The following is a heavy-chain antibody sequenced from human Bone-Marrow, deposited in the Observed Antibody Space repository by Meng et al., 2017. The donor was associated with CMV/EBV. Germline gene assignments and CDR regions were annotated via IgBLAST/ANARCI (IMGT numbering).Heavy chain of an antibody. J-gene: IGHJ6*02. V-gene: IGHV3-30-3*01. Sequence: GESLKISCAASGFTFSSYAMHWVRQAPGKGLEWVAVISYDGSNKYYADSVKGRFTISRDNAKNSLYLQMNSLRAEDTAVYYCARAGYSSGWWGLDVWGQGTTVTVSS. D-gene: IGHD6-19*01. CDR1: GFTFSSYA. CDR2: ISYDGSNK. CDR3: ARAGYSSGWWGLDV.